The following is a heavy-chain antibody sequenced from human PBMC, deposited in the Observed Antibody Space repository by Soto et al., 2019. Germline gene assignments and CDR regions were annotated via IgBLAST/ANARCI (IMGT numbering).Heavy chain of an antibody. V-gene: IGHV4-31*01. D-gene: IGHD5-12*01. CDR1: GGSISSGGYY. J-gene: IGHJ6*02. Sequence: QVQLQESGPGLVKPSQTLFLTCTVSGGSISSGGYYWSWIRQHPGKVLEWIGYIYYSGSTYYNPSLKSLVTISVDTSKNQFSLNLSSVTAADTAVYYCARDPKSGYELEAGMDVWGQGTTVTVSS. CDR3: ARDPKSGYELEAGMDV. CDR2: IYYSGST.